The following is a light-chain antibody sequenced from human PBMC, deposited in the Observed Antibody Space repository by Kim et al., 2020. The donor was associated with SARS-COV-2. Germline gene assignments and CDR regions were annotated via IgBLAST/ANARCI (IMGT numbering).Light chain of an antibody. CDR3: QQYYEWPPVT. J-gene: IGKJ5*01. CDR2: GAS. CDR1: QSVYSY. Sequence: EIVMTQSPATLSVSPGERATLSCRASQSVYSYLAWYQQKSGQAPRLLIYGASTRATGIPARFSGSGSGTEFTLTVSSLQSEDFAVYYCQQYYEWPPVTFGQGTRLEIK. V-gene: IGKV3-15*01.